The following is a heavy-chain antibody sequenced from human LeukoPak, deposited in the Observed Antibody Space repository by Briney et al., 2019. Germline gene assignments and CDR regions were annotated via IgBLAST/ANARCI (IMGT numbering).Heavy chain of an antibody. CDR2: INPSGGSA. CDR3: ARDPGSSFPQNWFDP. V-gene: IGHV1-46*01. D-gene: IGHD3-10*01. J-gene: IGHJ5*02. CDR1: GYTFTSYC. Sequence: ALVKVSCKASGYTFTSYCMHWVRQAPGQGLEYMGIINPSGGSASYAPKFQGRVTMTRDTSTSTFYMELSSPRSEDTAVYYCARDPGSSFPQNWFDPWGQGTLVTVSS.